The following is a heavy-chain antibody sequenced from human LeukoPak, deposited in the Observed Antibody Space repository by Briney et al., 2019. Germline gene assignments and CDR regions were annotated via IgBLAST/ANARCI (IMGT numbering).Heavy chain of an antibody. CDR3: ARIPSAIYYYYYYYMDV. V-gene: IGHV1-18*01. J-gene: IGHJ6*03. CDR1: GYTFTSYA. D-gene: IGHD2-21*01. Sequence: GASVKVSCKASGYTFTSYAMNWVRQAPGQGLEWMGWISSYNGNTNYAQKLQGRVTMTTDTSTSTAYMELRSLRSDDTAVYYCARIPSAIYYYYYYYMDVWGKGTTVTVSS. CDR2: ISSYNGNT.